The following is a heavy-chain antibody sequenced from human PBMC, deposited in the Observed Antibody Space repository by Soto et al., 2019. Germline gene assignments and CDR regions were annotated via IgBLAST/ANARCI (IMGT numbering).Heavy chain of an antibody. CDR2: IWYDGSNK. V-gene: IGHV3-33*01. CDR1: GFTLSGYV. J-gene: IGHJ5*02. Sequence: GGSLGLSCAASGFTLSGYVMTWVRQAPGKGPGWVAVIWYDGSNKYYADSVKGRFTISRDNSKNTLYLQMNSLRAEDTAVYYCARYRDYCSGGSCYTVLTAWGQGALVTV. D-gene: IGHD2-15*01. CDR3: ARYRDYCSGGSCYTVLTA.